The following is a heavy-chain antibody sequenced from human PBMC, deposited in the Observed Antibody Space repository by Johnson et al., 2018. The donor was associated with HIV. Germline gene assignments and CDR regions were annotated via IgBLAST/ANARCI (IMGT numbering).Heavy chain of an antibody. CDR3: AREKTYYGGSSGAFDI. D-gene: IGHD3-10*01. CDR1: GFTFDDYA. J-gene: IGHJ3*02. V-gene: IGHV3-9*01. Sequence: VQLVESGGGLVQPGRSLRLSCAASGFTFDDYAMHWVRQAPGKGLEWVSGISWNRGSIGYADSVKGRFTISRDNVKNSLYLQMNSLRAEDTAVYYCAREKTYYGGSSGAFDIWGQGTMVTVSS. CDR2: ISWNRGSI.